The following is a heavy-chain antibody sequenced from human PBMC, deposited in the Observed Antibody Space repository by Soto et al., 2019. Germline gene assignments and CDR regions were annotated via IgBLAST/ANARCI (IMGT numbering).Heavy chain of an antibody. J-gene: IGHJ4*02. D-gene: IGHD1-1*01. CDR3: ARDPGTTAYYFDF. CDR2: IKQDGSEK. CDR1: GFILTNYW. Sequence: EVPLVESGGGLVQPGGSLRLSCAASGFILTNYWMSWVRQAPGKGLEWVANIKQDGSEKNYVDSLKGRFTISRDNAKNSLYLQMNSLRAEDTAVYYCARDPGTTAYYFDFWGQGTLVTVSS. V-gene: IGHV3-7*05.